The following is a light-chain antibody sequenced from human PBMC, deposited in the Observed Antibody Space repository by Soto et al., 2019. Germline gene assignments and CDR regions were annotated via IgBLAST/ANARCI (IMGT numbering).Light chain of an antibody. CDR1: GSDIAGYNY. Sequence: QSALTQPASVSGSLGQSITISCTGTGSDIAGYNYISWYQQHPGKAPKLIIYEVTIRPSGISNRFSGSKSGNTASLTISGVQAEEEADYFSTSFTSTSSLYVFGTGTKLTVL. CDR2: EVT. V-gene: IGLV2-14*01. J-gene: IGLJ1*01. CDR3: TSFTSTSSLYV.